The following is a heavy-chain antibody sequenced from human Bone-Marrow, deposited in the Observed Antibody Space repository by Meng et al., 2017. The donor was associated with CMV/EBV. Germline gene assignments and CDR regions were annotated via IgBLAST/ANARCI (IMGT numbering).Heavy chain of an antibody. V-gene: IGHV1-18*01. CDR1: GYTFTSYG. J-gene: IGHJ6*02. Sequence: ASVKVSCKASGYTFTSYGISWVRQAPGQGLEWMGWISAYNGNTNYAQKLQGRVTITTDESTSTAYMELRSLRSDDTAVYYCARGYGGTVNPTIGYYYYGTDVWGQGTTVTVSS. D-gene: IGHD3-16*01. CDR2: ISAYNGNT. CDR3: ARGYGGTVNPTIGYYYYGTDV.